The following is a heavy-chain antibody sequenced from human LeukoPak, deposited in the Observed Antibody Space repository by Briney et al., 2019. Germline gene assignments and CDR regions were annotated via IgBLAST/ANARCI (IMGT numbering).Heavy chain of an antibody. CDR3: ARYFYDSSGSSSDAFDI. CDR1: GYTFTGYY. J-gene: IGHJ3*02. V-gene: IGHV1-2*02. CDR2: INPNSGGT. D-gene: IGHD3-22*01. Sequence: ASVKVSCKTSGYTFTGYYMHWVRQAPGQGLEWMGWINPNSGGTNYAQRFQGRVTMTRDTSMSTAYMELSRLRSDDSAVYYCARYFYDSSGSSSDAFDIWGQGTMVTVSS.